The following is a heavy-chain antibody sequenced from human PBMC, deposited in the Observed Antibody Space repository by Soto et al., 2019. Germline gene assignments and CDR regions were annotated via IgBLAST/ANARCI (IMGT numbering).Heavy chain of an antibody. Sequence: SETLSLTCSVSGDALSRHYWSWIRQSPGKGLEWLGYFFHTGTALYNPSLRSRVTMSVDTSKNQFSLKLTSVIPADAAVYFCARNYGGNSQFFDLWGRGTLVTVSS. V-gene: IGHV4-59*11. CDR1: GDALSRHY. CDR2: FFHTGTA. CDR3: ARNYGGNSQFFDL. D-gene: IGHD4-17*01. J-gene: IGHJ2*01.